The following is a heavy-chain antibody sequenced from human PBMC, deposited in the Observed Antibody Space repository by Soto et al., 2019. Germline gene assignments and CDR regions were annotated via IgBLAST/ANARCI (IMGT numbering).Heavy chain of an antibody. CDR3: ARDLDGSGSYFTDY. CDR2: TSTFNGEA. D-gene: IGHD3-10*01. CDR1: GYSFTSTG. J-gene: IGHJ4*02. V-gene: IGHV1-18*01. Sequence: ASVKVSCKASGYSFTSTGISWVRQAPGQGPEWMGWTSTFNGEAKYAQKLQGRVTMTADTSTTTAYMELRSLTSDDTAVYYCARDLDGSGSYFTDYWGQGTLVTVSS.